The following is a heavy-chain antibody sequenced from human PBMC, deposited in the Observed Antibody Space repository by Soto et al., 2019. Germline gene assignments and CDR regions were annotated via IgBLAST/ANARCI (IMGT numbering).Heavy chain of an antibody. CDR3: ARDLDGSGSYFTDY. CDR2: TSTFNGEA. D-gene: IGHD3-10*01. CDR1: GYSFTSTG. J-gene: IGHJ4*02. V-gene: IGHV1-18*01. Sequence: ASVKVSCKASGYSFTSTGISWVRQAPGQGPEWMGWTSTFNGEAKYAQKLQGRVTMTADTSTTTAYMELRSLTSDDTAVYYCARDLDGSGSYFTDYWGQGTLVTVSS.